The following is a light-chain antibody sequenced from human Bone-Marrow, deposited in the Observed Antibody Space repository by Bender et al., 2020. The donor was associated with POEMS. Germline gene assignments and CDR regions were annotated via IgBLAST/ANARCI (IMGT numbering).Light chain of an antibody. CDR2: RSD. CDR3: ATWDDGLSGVV. J-gene: IGLJ2*01. Sequence: QSVLTQSPSASGTPGQSVTMSCSGGTTNIGSNSVYWYQHFPGTAPKLLIYRSDKRPSGVPDRFSASKSGTSASLVISGLRSEDEADYYCATWDDGLSGVVFGGGTKLTVL. CDR1: TTNIGSNS. V-gene: IGLV1-47*01.